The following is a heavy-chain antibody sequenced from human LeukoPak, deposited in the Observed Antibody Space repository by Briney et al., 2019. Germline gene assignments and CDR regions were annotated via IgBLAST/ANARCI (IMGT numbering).Heavy chain of an antibody. CDR3: ARDWGVGGRPGYMDA. CDR1: GGSISSGDYS. CDR2: IYYSGST. Sequence: SETLSLTCAVSGGSISSGDYSWSWIRQPPGKGLEWIGYIYYSGSTNYNPSLKSRVTILVDTSKNQFSLKLSSVTAADTAVYFCARDWGVGGRPGYMDAWGKGTTVTVSS. J-gene: IGHJ6*03. V-gene: IGHV4-61*08. D-gene: IGHD6-6*01.